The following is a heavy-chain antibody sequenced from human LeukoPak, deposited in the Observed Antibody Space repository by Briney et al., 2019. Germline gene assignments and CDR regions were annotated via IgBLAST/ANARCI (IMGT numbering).Heavy chain of an antibody. J-gene: IGHJ4*02. CDR2: ISYDGSNK. D-gene: IGHD4-17*01. CDR3: ARAPLVPTGEYYGDYLDY. V-gene: IGHV3-30*03. Sequence: GGSLRLSCTASKFTFSNYGMHWVRQAPGKGLEWVAVISYDGSNKYYADSVKGRFTISRDNSKNTLYLQMNSLRAEDTAVYYCARAPLVPTGEYYGDYLDYWGQGTLVTVSS. CDR1: KFTFSNYG.